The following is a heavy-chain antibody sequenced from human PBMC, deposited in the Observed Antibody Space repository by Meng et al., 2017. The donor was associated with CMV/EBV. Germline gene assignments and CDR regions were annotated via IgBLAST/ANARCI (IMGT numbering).Heavy chain of an antibody. CDR1: GFTFSSYS. V-gene: IGHV3-15*01. CDR3: TTDSIVGATVFDY. J-gene: IGHJ4*02. Sequence: GESLKISCAASGFTFSSYSIIWVRQSPGKGLEWVGRIKSKTDGGTTDYAAPVKGRFTISRDDSKNTLYLQMNSLKTEDTAVYYCTTDSIVGATVFDYWGQGTLVTVSS. CDR2: IKSKTDGGTT. D-gene: IGHD1-26*01.